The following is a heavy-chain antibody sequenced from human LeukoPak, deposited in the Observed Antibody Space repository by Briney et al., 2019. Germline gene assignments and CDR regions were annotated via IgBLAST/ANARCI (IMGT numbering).Heavy chain of an antibody. CDR2: IIPIFGTA. V-gene: IGHV1-69*01. Sequence: ASVKVSCKASGGTFSSYAISWVRQAPGQGLEWMGGIIPIFGTANYAQKFQGRVTITADESTSTAYMELSSLRSEDTAVYYCARFIAVAGVGYFDYWGQGTLVTVSS. CDR1: GGTFSSYA. D-gene: IGHD6-19*01. J-gene: IGHJ4*02. CDR3: ARFIAVAGVGYFDY.